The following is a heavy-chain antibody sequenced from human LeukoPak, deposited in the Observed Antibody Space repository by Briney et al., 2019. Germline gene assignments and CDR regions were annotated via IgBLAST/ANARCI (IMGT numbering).Heavy chain of an antibody. CDR3: AIAGLLWFGEPTRWFDP. CDR2: INHSGST. Sequence: GSLRLSCAASGFTFSSYAMSWVRQAPGKGLEWIGEINHSGSTNYNPSLKSRVTISVDTSKNQFSLKLSSVTAADTAVYYCAIAGLLWFGEPTRWFDPWGQGTLVTVSS. J-gene: IGHJ5*02. D-gene: IGHD3-10*01. V-gene: IGHV4-34*01. CDR1: GFTFSSYA.